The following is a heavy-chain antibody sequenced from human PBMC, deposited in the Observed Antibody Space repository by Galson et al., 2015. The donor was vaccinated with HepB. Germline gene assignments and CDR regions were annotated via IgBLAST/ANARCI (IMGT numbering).Heavy chain of an antibody. V-gene: IGHV3-74*01. Sequence: SLRLSCAASGFTFSSYWMHWVRQAPGKGLVRVSRINSDGSSTSYADSVKGRFTISRDNAKNTLYLQMNSLRAEDTAVYYCARDHRPYSSFYGMDVWGQGTTVTVSS. D-gene: IGHD6-6*01. CDR1: GFTFSSYW. J-gene: IGHJ6*02. CDR3: ARDHRPYSSFYGMDV. CDR2: INSDGSST.